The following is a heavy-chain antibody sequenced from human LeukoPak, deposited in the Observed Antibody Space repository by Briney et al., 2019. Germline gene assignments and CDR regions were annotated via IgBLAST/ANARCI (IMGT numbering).Heavy chain of an antibody. J-gene: IGHJ4*02. V-gene: IGHV3-30-3*01. CDR1: GFTFSGYA. D-gene: IGHD3-10*01. CDR3: ARVGYYASGPFSYFDY. CDR2: ISYDGSNE. Sequence: GGSLRLSCEASGFTFSGYAMHWVRQAPGKGLEWVAVISYDGSNEYYADSVKGRFTISRDNSKNTPYLQMNSLSVEDTAVYYCARVGYYASGPFSYFDYWGQGTLVTVSS.